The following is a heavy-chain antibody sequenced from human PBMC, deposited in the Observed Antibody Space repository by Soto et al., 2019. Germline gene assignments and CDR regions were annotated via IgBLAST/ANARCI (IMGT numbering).Heavy chain of an antibody. CDR3: AKDLKVVVAATNFDY. CDR1: GFTFSSYA. CDR2: ISGSGGST. Sequence: GGSLRLSCAASGFTFSSYAMSWVRQAPGKELEWVSAISGSGGSTYYADSVKGRFTISRDNSKNTLYLQMNSLRAEDTAVYYCAKDLKVVVAATNFDYWGQGTLVTVSS. V-gene: IGHV3-23*01. D-gene: IGHD2-15*01. J-gene: IGHJ4*02.